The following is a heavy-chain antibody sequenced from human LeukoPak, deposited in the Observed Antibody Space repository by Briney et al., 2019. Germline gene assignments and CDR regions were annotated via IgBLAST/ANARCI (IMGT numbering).Heavy chain of an antibody. J-gene: IGHJ4*02. CDR2: IIPILGIA. Sequence: ASVKVSCKASGGTFSSYAISWVRQAPGQGLEWMGRIIPILGIANYAQKFQGRVTITADKSTSTAYMELSSLRSEDTAVYYCARAVIPVAVEPAFDYWGQGTLVTVSS. V-gene: IGHV1-69*04. D-gene: IGHD6-13*01. CDR1: GGTFSSYA. CDR3: ARAVIPVAVEPAFDY.